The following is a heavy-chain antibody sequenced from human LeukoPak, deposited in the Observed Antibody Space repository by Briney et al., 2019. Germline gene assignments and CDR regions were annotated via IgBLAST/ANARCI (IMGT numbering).Heavy chain of an antibody. CDR3: ARRRYPGYSSGLFDY. Sequence: SETLSLTCTVSGGSISSSTYFWGWIRQPPGKGLECIGSVYYSGTTYYNPFLKSRVTISVDTSNNQFSLKLSSVTAADTAVYYCARRRYPGYSSGLFDYWGQGTLVTVSS. CDR2: VYYSGTT. J-gene: IGHJ4*02. D-gene: IGHD6-19*01. V-gene: IGHV4-39*01. CDR1: GGSISSSTYF.